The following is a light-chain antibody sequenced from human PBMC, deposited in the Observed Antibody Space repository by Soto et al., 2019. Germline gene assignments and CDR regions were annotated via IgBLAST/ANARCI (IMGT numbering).Light chain of an antibody. CDR2: GAS. J-gene: IGKJ2*01. CDR3: QQYGSPLYT. CDR1: QSVSDNY. Sequence: EIVLTQSPGTLSLSPGERATLSCRASQSVSDNYVAWYQQKPGQAPRLLMSGASSRATGIPDRFSGSGSGKDFTLTISGLEPEDFAVYYCQQYGSPLYTFGQGTNLEIK. V-gene: IGKV3-20*01.